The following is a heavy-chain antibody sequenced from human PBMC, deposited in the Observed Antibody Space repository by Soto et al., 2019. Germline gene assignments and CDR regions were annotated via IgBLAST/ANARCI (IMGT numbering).Heavy chain of an antibody. V-gene: IGHV3-7*02. J-gene: IGHJ4*02. CDR2: INQDGTKK. CDR1: GFNFGYFW. CDR3: LSGNIPTSN. D-gene: IGHD3-3*01. Sequence: EVQVVESGGGVVQPGGSLRLSCATSGFNFGYFWLNWIRQAPGRGLEWVANINQDGTKKNYVDSVKGRFTISRDNAQNSLYRQINHLTSEDTAIYYWLSGNIPTSNWGQGTLVTVAS.